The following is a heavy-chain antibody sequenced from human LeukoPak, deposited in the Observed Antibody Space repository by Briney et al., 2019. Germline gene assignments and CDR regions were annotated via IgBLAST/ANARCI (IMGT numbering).Heavy chain of an antibody. J-gene: IGHJ3*02. V-gene: IGHV4-39*07. CDR3: ARPRAAFDI. CDR2: MSYSGTT. Sequence: SQTLSLTCTVSGGSISSGDYYWSWIRQPPGKGLEWIGSMSYSGTTYYNPSLKGRVTISVDTSKNHFSLNLNSVTAADTAVYYCARPRAAFDIWGQGTMVTVSS. CDR1: GGSISSGDYY.